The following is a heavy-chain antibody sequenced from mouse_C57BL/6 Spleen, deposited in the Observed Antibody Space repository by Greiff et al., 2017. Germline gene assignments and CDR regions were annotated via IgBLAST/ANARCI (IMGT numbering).Heavy chain of an antibody. J-gene: IGHJ4*01. D-gene: IGHD2-5*01. CDR2: IYPGDGDT. CDR3: ARGSNYGDYAMDY. Sequence: QVQLQQSGPELVKPGASVKISCKASGYAFSSSWMNWVKQRPGKGLEWIGRIYPGDGDTNYNGKFKGKATLTADKSSSTAYMQLISLTSEDSAVYYCARGSNYGDYAMDYWGQGTSVTVSS. CDR1: GYAFSSSW. V-gene: IGHV1-82*01.